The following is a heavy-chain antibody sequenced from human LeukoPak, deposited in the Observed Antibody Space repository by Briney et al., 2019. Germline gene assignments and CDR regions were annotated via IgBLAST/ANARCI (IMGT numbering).Heavy chain of an antibody. Sequence: PGGSLTLSCAASGFTFKTYGMHWVRQAPGKGLEWVTLITFDGGRSYFADTVKGRFTISRDNAKNSLYLQMNSLRAEDTALYYCAKDMNPLLWFGELGGMDVWGQGTTVTVSS. V-gene: IGHV3-30*18. J-gene: IGHJ6*02. D-gene: IGHD3-10*01. CDR2: ITFDGGRS. CDR3: AKDMNPLLWFGELGGMDV. CDR1: GFTFKTYG.